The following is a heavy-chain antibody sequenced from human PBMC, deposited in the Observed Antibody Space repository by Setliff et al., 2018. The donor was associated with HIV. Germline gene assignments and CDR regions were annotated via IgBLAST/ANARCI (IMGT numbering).Heavy chain of an antibody. Sequence: LRLSCAASGFTFSNAWMSWVRQAPGKGLEWVGRIKSKTDGGTADYAAPVKGRFTISRDDSKSTVYLQMNSLSTEDTAVYYCILLGMHGAFDIWGQGTMVTVSS. CDR3: ILLGMHGAFDI. CDR2: IKSKTDGGTA. J-gene: IGHJ3*02. CDR1: GFTFSNAW. D-gene: IGHD7-27*01. V-gene: IGHV3-15*01.